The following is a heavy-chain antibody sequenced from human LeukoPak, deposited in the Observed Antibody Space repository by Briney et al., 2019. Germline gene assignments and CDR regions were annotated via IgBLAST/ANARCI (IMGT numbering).Heavy chain of an antibody. Sequence: GGSLRLSCAASGFTVSSNYMSRVRQAPGKGLEWVSVIYSGGSTYYADSVKGRFTISRDNSKNTLYLQMNSLRAEDTAVYYCARHSLSIAADYWGQGTLVTVSS. CDR1: GFTVSSNY. CDR2: IYSGGST. V-gene: IGHV3-53*01. J-gene: IGHJ4*02. D-gene: IGHD6-6*01. CDR3: ARHSLSIAADY.